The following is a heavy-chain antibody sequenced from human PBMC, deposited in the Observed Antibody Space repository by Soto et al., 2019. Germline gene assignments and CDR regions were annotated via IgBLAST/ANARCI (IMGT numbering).Heavy chain of an antibody. Sequence: GGSLRLSCAASGFTFSSYSMNWVRQAPGKGLEWVSYISSSSSTIYYADSVKGRFTISRDNAKNSLYLQMNSLRDEDTAVYYCASGEEYCSGGSCYPDYNWFDPWGQGTLVTVSS. CDR2: ISSSSSTI. CDR1: GFTFSSYS. J-gene: IGHJ5*02. D-gene: IGHD2-15*01. CDR3: ASGEEYCSGGSCYPDYNWFDP. V-gene: IGHV3-48*02.